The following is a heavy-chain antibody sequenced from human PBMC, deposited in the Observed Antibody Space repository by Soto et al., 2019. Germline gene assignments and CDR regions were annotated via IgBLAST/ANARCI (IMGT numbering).Heavy chain of an antibody. D-gene: IGHD3-3*01. CDR2: IIPIFGTA. Sequence: QVQLVQSGAEVKKPGSSVKVSCKASGGAFSSYAISWVRQAPGQGLEWMGGIIPIFGTANYAQKFQGRVTITADESTSTAYMELSSLRSEDTAVYYCARGPHYDFWSGYSFDYWGQGTLVTVSS. CDR1: GGAFSSYA. J-gene: IGHJ4*02. V-gene: IGHV1-69*01. CDR3: ARGPHYDFWSGYSFDY.